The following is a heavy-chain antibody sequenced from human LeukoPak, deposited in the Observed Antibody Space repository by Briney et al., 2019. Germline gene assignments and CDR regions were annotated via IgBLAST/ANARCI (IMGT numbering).Heavy chain of an antibody. CDR1: GFTFSSYE. V-gene: IGHV3-48*03. CDR2: ISSSGSTI. J-gene: IGHJ3*02. D-gene: IGHD3-10*01. Sequence: GGPLRLSCAASGFTFSSYEMNWVRQAPGKGLEWVSYISSSGSTIYYADSVKGRFTISRDNSKNTLYLQMNSLRAEDTAVYYCAKGQVRGNAFDIWGQGTMVTVSS. CDR3: AKGQVRGNAFDI.